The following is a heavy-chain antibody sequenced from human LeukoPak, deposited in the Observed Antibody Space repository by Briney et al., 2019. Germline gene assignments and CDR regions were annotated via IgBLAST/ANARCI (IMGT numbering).Heavy chain of an antibody. D-gene: IGHD1-14*01. V-gene: IGHV3-11*01. CDR1: GFTFSDYY. J-gene: IGHJ4*02. CDR3: ARSKRGNRVLDY. CDR2: ISDSGTYT. Sequence: PGGSLRLSCAASGFTFSDYYMNWIRQAPGKGLEWISYISDSGTYTFYADSVKGRFIISRDNAKNSMYLQINSLRAEDTAVFYCARSKRGNRVLDYWGQGALVTVSS.